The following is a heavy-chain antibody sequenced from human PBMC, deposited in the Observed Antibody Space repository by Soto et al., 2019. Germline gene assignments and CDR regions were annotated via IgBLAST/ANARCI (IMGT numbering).Heavy chain of an antibody. CDR1: GDTFNDYY. CDR2: INPNGGVT. D-gene: IGHD1-26*01. V-gene: IGHV1-2*04. CDR3: ARDSRRAVATLAYYCLALDV. J-gene: IGHJ6*04. Sequence: QVQLVQSGAEVKKPGASVTVSCRSSGDTFNDYYIHWVRQAPGQGLEWMGWINPNGGVTKYAQKFQGWVTRTTDTSNRTVYRQRSMLRSDDRAVCYCARDSRRAVATLAYYCLALDVRSTGTAFTVCS.